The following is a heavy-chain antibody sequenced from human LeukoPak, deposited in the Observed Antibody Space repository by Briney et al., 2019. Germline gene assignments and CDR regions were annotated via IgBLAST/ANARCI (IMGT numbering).Heavy chain of an antibody. J-gene: IGHJ6*03. CDR1: GYTLTELS. CDR3: ARGDYYDSSGYYYVRSYYYYYMDV. CDR2: FDPEDGET. Sequence: ASVKVSCKVSGYTLTELSMHWVRQAPGKGLEWMGGFDPEDGETIYAQKFQGRVTMTEDTSTDTAYMELSSLRSEDTAVYYCARGDYYDSSGYYYVRSYYYYYMDVWGKGTTVTISS. D-gene: IGHD3-22*01. V-gene: IGHV1-24*01.